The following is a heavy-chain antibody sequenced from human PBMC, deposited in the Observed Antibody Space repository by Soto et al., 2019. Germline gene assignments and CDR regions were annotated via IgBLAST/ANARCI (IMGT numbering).Heavy chain of an antibody. J-gene: IGHJ3*02. D-gene: IGHD3-3*01. CDR3: ARAYFLEWLFRLAALDI. CDR2: IYYSGST. Sequence: SETLSLTCTVSGGSISSGGYYWSWIRQHPGKGLEWIGYIYYSGSTYYNPSLKSRVTISVDTSKNQFSLKLSSVTAADTAVYYCARAYFLEWLFRLAALDIWGQGTMVTVSS. V-gene: IGHV4-31*03. CDR1: GGSISSGGYY.